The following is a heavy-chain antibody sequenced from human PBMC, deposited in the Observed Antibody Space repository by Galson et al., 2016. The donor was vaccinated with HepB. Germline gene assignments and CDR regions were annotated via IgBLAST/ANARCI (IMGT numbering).Heavy chain of an antibody. Sequence: SLRLSCAASGFFFSGRAMSWVRQAPGKGLEWVSGINNGAATTGYAASVKGRFTISRDNSKNTLYLQMNSLRTEDMAVYYCARDDYSGGRGSPDYWGQGTLVTVSS. D-gene: IGHD4/OR15-4a*01. CDR3: ARDDYSGGRGSPDY. J-gene: IGHJ4*02. V-gene: IGHV3-23*01. CDR2: INNGAATT. CDR1: GFFFSGRA.